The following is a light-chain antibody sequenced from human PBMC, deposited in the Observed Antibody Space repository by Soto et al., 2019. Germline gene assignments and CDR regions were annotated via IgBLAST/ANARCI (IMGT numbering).Light chain of an antibody. J-gene: IGLJ1*01. Sequence: QSVLTQPPSASGTPGQRVTISCSGSTSNIGSNHVYWYQQLPGAAPKLLIFRDNKRPSGIPDRFSGSKSGTSATLGITGFQTGDEADYYCGSWDSSLSAYVFATGTKVTV. V-gene: IGLV1-51*02. CDR1: TSNIGSNH. CDR3: GSWDSSLSAYV. CDR2: RDN.